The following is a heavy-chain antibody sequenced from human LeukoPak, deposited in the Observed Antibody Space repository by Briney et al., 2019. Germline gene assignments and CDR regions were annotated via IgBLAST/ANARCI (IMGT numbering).Heavy chain of an antibody. V-gene: IGHV4-39*07. J-gene: IGHJ4*02. CDR1: GGSLSSSNFY. CDR3: AKDSSSCSFDY. D-gene: IGHD6-13*01. CDR2: IYYSGST. Sequence: SETLSLTCTVSGGSLSSSNFYWGWIRQPPGKGLEWIGSIYYSGSTYYNPSLKGRVTISVDTSKNQFSLKLSSVTAEDTAVYYCAKDSSSCSFDYWGQGTLVTVSS.